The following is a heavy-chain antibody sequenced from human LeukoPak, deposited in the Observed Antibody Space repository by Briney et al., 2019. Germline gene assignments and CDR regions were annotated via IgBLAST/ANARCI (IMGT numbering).Heavy chain of an antibody. CDR1: GFTFDDYG. CDR3: AREGGRSSSWYPGGGTGEFDY. V-gene: IGHV3-20*04. J-gene: IGHJ4*02. D-gene: IGHD6-13*01. CDR2: INWNGGST. Sequence: PGGSLRLSCAASGFTFDDYGMSWVRQAPGKGLEWVSGINWNGGSTGYADSVKGRFTISRDNAKNSLYLQMNSLRAEDTALYYCAREGGRSSSWYPGGGTGEFDYWGQGTLVTVSS.